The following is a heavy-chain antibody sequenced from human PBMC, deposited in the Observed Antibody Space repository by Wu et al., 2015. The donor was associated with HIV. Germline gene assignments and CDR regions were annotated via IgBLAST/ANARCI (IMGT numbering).Heavy chain of an antibody. D-gene: IGHD6-13*01. V-gene: IGHV1-69*05. Sequence: QVQLVQSGAEVKKPGSSVKVSCKASGGTFSSYAISWVRQAPGQGLEWMGGIIPIFGTANYAQKFQGRVTITTDESTSTAYMELSSLRSEDTAVYYCARDLRPGSSWYPGREEGYYYYGMDVVGPRDHGHRLL. CDR2: IIPIFGTA. J-gene: IGHJ6*02. CDR1: GGTFSSYA. CDR3: ARDLRPGSSWYPGREEGYYYYGMDV.